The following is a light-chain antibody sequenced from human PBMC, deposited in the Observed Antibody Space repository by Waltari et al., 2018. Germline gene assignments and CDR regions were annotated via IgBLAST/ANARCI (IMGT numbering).Light chain of an antibody. CDR2: DVS. V-gene: IGLV2-14*01. J-gene: IGLJ3*02. Sequence: QSALTHPASVSGSTGQSNTIPCTGTRSDVVGYNSVSWYQQHPGKAPKLMIYDVSKRPSGVSNRFAGSKSGNTASLTISGLQAEDEADYYCSSYTSSSTWVFGGGTKLTVL. CDR3: SSYTSSSTWV. CDR1: RSDVVGYNS.